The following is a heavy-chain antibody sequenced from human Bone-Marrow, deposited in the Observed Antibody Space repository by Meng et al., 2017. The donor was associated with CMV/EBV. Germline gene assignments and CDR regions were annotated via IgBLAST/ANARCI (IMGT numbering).Heavy chain of an antibody. CDR1: GYTFTSYD. J-gene: IGHJ6*02. CDR3: ARVSKQQQHTEKSGPGPINYYYYGMDV. V-gene: IGHV1-18*01. Sequence: ASVKVSCKASGYTFTSYDINWVRQATGQGLEWMGWMNPNSGNTNYAQKLQGRVTMTTDTSTSTAYMELRSLRSDDTAVYYCARVSKQQQHTEKSGPGPINYYYYGMDVWGQGTTVTVSS. D-gene: IGHD6-13*01. CDR2: MNPNSGNT.